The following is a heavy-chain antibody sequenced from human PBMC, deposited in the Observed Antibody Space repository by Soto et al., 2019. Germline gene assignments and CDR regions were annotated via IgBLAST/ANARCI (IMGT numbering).Heavy chain of an antibody. CDR1: GGSISSGGYY. Sequence: SETLSLTCTVSGGSISSGGYYWSWIRQHPGKGLEWIGYIYYSGSTYYNPPLKSRVTISVDTSKNQFSLKLSSVTAADTAVYYCARDLSGGYCSGGSCHPTTIGPAFDPWGQGTLVTVSS. J-gene: IGHJ5*02. CDR3: ARDLSGGYCSGGSCHPTTIGPAFDP. V-gene: IGHV4-31*03. CDR2: IYYSGST. D-gene: IGHD2-15*01.